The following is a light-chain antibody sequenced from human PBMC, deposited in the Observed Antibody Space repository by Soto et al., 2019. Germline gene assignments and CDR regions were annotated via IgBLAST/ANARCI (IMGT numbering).Light chain of an antibody. CDR2: DVS. Sequence: QSALTQPASVSGSPGQSITISCTGTIRDIGNYNYVSWYQRHPGRAPKLMIYDVSIRPSGISNRFSGSKSGNTASLTISGLQSDDEADYYCTSYTGSNTLLFGGGTKVTVL. CDR3: TSYTGSNTLL. CDR1: IRDIGNYNY. J-gene: IGLJ2*01. V-gene: IGLV2-14*03.